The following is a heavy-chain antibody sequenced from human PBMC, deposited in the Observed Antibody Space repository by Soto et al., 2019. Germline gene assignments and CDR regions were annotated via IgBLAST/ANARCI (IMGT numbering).Heavy chain of an antibody. CDR3: ARGTSYGGNPYYFDY. CDR2: INHSGST. CDR1: GGSFSGYY. V-gene: IGHV4-34*01. D-gene: IGHD4-17*01. J-gene: IGHJ4*02. Sequence: SETLSLTCAVYGGSFSGYYWSWIRQPPGKGLEWIGEINHSGSTNYNPSLKSRVTISVDTSKNQFSLKLSSVTAADTAVYYCARGTSYGGNPYYFDYWGQGTLVIVSS.